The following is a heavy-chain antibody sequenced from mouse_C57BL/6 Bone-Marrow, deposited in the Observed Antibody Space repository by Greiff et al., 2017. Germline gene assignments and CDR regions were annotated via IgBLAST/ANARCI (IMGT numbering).Heavy chain of an antibody. CDR1: GYTFTSYW. CDR2: IDPSDSYT. Sequence: VQLQQPGAELVRPGTSVKLSCKASGYTFTSYWMHWVKQRPGQGLEWIGVIDPSDSYTNYNQKFKGKATLTVDTSSSTAYMQISSLTSEDSAVYCCLFWFAYWGQGTLVTVSA. J-gene: IGHJ3*01. V-gene: IGHV1-59*01. CDR3: LFWFAY.